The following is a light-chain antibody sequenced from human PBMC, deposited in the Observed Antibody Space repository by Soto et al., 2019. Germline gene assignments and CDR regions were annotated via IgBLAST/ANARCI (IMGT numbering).Light chain of an antibody. Sequence: EIVLTQSPGTLSSSPGERATLSCRASQSVSSSYLAWYQQKPGQAPRLLIYGASSRATGIPDRFSGSGSGTDFTLTISRLEPEDVAVYYCQQCGGSPLFTFGPGTKVDIK. J-gene: IGKJ3*01. V-gene: IGKV3-20*01. CDR3: QQCGGSPLFT. CDR2: GAS. CDR1: QSVSSSY.